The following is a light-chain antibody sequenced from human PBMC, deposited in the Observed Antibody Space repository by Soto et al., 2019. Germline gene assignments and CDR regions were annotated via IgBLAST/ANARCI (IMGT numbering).Light chain of an antibody. J-gene: IGKJ1*01. CDR1: QSIGNNQ. CDR2: GAS. Sequence: VVLTQSPGTLSLSPGERATLSCRVSQSIGNNQLAWYQQKPGQAPRLLIYGASSRATGIPDRFSGSGSGTDFTLTISRLEPEDFAVYYCQQYVNLPRAFGQGTKVEAK. V-gene: IGKV3-20*01. CDR3: QQYVNLPRA.